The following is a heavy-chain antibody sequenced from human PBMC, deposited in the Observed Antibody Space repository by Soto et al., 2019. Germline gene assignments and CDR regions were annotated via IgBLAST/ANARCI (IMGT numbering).Heavy chain of an antibody. CDR1: GFTFSNYW. Sequence: EVQLVESGGGLLQPGGSLTLSCTASGFTFSNYWMHWVRQAPGKGLVWVSRTKSDGSGTSYTDSVKGRFTISRDNAYNTLYLQMSNLRAEDTAVYYWARGGFDYGPGRMDGWGKGTTVIVSS. CDR2: TKSDGSGT. D-gene: IGHD3-10*01. J-gene: IGHJ6*04. V-gene: IGHV3-74*01. CDR3: ARGGFDYGPGRMDG.